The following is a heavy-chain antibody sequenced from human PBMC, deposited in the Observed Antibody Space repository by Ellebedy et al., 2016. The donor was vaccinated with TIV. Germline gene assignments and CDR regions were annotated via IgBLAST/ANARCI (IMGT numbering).Heavy chain of an antibody. CDR2: IYQDGSEK. D-gene: IGHD4-17*01. Sequence: GESLKISCAASGFSFRNYWMGWVRQAPGKGLEWVANIYQDGSEKYYVDSAEGRFTISRDNAKNSLYLEMKSLRVEDTALYYCARRGSYGDYAVQVNNWFDAWGQGIPVTVSP. CDR3: ARRGSYGDYAVQVNNWFDA. CDR1: GFSFRNYW. V-gene: IGHV3-7*01. J-gene: IGHJ5*02.